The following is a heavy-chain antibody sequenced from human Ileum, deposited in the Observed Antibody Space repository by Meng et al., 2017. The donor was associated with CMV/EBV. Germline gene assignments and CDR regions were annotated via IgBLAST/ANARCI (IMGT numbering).Heavy chain of an antibody. Sequence: ASGFAYTNAWMNWVRQAPGKGLERVESIKSKRDDEARNYAEPVKGRFVISRDESNKMLHLQMNSLRREDTALYYCVTDDTGHDWGYWGQGTLVTVSS. D-gene: IGHD5-12*01. CDR1: GFAYTNAW. CDR2: IKSKRDDEAR. CDR3: VTDDTGHDWGY. J-gene: IGHJ4*02. V-gene: IGHV3-15*07.